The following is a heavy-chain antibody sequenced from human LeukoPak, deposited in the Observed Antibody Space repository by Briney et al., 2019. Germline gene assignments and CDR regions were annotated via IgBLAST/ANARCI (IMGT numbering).Heavy chain of an antibody. CDR2: ISPGDSGI. Sequence: GESLKISCKGSGYSFTSYWIGRVRQMPGKGLEWMGVISPGDSGIRYSPSFQGQVTISVDKSISTAYLQWSSLKASDSAMYYCAAGGTSAPWGQGTLVTVSS. D-gene: IGHD1/OR15-1a*01. J-gene: IGHJ5*02. CDR3: AAGGTSAP. V-gene: IGHV5-51*01. CDR1: GYSFTSYW.